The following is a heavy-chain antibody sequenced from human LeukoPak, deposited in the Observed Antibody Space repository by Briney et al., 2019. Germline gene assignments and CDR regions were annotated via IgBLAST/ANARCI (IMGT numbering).Heavy chain of an antibody. J-gene: IGHJ4*02. CDR1: GITISSNY. CDR3: ARDSDYGWF. V-gene: IGHV3-66*01. Sequence: PGGSLRLSCAASGITISSNYMSWVRQAPGKGLEWVSVIFTGGSTYYADSVKGRFTISRDNSKNTLYLQMNSLRAEDTAVYYCARDSDYGWFWGQGTLVTVSS. D-gene: IGHD4-17*01. CDR2: IFTGGST.